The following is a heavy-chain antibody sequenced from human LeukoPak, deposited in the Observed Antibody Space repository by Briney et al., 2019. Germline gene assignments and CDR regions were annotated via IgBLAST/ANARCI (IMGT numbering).Heavy chain of an antibody. CDR2: LNEDGGIT. J-gene: IGHJ4*02. V-gene: IGHV3-74*01. D-gene: IGHD3-16*01. CDR3: TRDIGGRSAY. Sequence: PGGSLRLSCEASGFSFSSLWMHWVRQAPGEGLVWVSRLNEDGGITNYADFAKSRFTISRDNARNTLYLQMNSLSADDTAVYYCTRDIGGRSAYWGQGTLVTVSS. CDR1: GFSFSSLW.